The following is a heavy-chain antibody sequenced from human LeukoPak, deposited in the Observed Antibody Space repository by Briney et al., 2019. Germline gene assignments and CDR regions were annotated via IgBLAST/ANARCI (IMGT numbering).Heavy chain of an antibody. CDR1: GYTFTSYG. D-gene: IGHD3-22*01. CDR2: ISAYNGNT. J-gene: IGHJ4*02. Sequence: GASVRVSCKASGYTFTSYGISWVRQAPGQGLEWMGWISAYNGNTNYAQKLQGRVTMTTDTSTSTAYMELRSLRSDDTAVYYCARILEDDSSGYYSDYWGQGTLVTVSS. V-gene: IGHV1-18*01. CDR3: ARILEDDSSGYYSDY.